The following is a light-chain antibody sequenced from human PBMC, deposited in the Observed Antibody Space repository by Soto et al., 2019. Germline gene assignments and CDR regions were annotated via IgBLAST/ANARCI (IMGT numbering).Light chain of an antibody. J-gene: IGLJ1*01. CDR2: DVS. CDR1: SSDIGSYNL. V-gene: IGLV2-14*02. CDR3: SSYTSSSTYV. Sequence: QSVLTQPASVSGSPGQSITISCTGTSSDIGSYNLVSWYQQHPGKAPKLMIYDVSDRPSGASHRFSGSKSGNTASLTISGLQAEDEADYYCSSYTSSSTYVFGTGTKVTVL.